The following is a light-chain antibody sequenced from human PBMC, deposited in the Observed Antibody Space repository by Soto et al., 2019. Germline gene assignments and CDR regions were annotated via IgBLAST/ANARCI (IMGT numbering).Light chain of an antibody. CDR2: AAS. J-gene: IGKJ5*01. Sequence: DIQMTQSPSSLSASVGDRVTTTCRASQSISSYLNWYQQKPGKAPKLLIYAASSLQSGVPSRFSGSGSGTDFTLTISSLQPEDFATYYCQQSYSTPPITFGQGTRLEIK. CDR1: QSISSY. CDR3: QQSYSTPPIT. V-gene: IGKV1-39*01.